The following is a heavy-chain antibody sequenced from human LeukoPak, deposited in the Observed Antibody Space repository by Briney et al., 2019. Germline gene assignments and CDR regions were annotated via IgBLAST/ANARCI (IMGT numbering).Heavy chain of an antibody. CDR1: GFTFSSYA. V-gene: IGHV3-23*01. CDR3: AKVKFGGGGDHRGGGMDV. J-gene: IGHJ6*02. CDR2: ISGSGGST. Sequence: GGSLRLSCAASGFTFSSYAMSWVRQAPGKGLEWVSSISGSGGSTYYADSVKGRFTISRDNSKNTLYLQMNSLRAEDTAVYYWAKVKFGGGGDHRGGGMDVWGQGTTVTVSS. D-gene: IGHD3-16*01.